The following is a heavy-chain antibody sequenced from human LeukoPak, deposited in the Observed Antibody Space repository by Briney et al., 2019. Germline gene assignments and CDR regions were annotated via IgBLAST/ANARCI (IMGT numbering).Heavy chain of an antibody. CDR1: GFTFSDHY. CDR3: ARDYSNYPFDY. V-gene: IGHV3-72*01. J-gene: IGHJ4*02. D-gene: IGHD4-11*01. CDR2: TRNKANSYTT. Sequence: PGGSLRLSCAASGFTFSDHYMDWVRQAPGKGLEWVGRTRNKANSYTTEYAASVKGRFTISRDDSKNSLYLQMNSLRAEDTAVYYCARDYSNYPFDYWGQGTLVTVSS.